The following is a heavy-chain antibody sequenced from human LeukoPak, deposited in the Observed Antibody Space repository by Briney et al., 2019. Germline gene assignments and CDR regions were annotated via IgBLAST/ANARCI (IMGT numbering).Heavy chain of an antibody. Sequence: GASVKVSCKASGYTFTSYAMNWVRQAPGQGLGWMGWINTNTGNPTYAQGFTGRFVFSLDTSVSTAYLQISSLKAEDTAVYYCASGSSSWYTNFDYWGQGTLVTVSS. CDR2: INTNTGNP. D-gene: IGHD6-13*01. V-gene: IGHV7-4-1*02. CDR3: ASGSSSWYTNFDY. CDR1: GYTFTSYA. J-gene: IGHJ4*02.